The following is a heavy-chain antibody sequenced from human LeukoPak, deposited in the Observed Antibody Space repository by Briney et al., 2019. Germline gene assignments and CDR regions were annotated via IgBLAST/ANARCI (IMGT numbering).Heavy chain of an antibody. CDR1: GGTFSSSA. CDR2: IIPIFGTA. D-gene: IGHD3-22*01. Sequence: GASVKVSCKASGGTFSSSAISWVRQAPGQGLEWMGGIIPIFGTANYAQKFQGRVTITTDESTSTAYMELSSLRSEDTAVYYCASEADHNDSSGNWFDPWGQGTLVTVSS. V-gene: IGHV1-69*05. J-gene: IGHJ5*02. CDR3: ASEADHNDSSGNWFDP.